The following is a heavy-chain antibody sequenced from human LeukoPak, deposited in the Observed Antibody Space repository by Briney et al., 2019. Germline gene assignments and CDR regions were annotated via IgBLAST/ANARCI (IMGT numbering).Heavy chain of an antibody. V-gene: IGHV3-23*01. CDR3: AKENNWNDGRFNYFDY. CDR1: GFTFSSYA. D-gene: IGHD1-20*01. Sequence: GGSLRLSCAAFGFTFSSYAMTWVRQAPGKGLKWVSTISGSGAGTYYADSVKGRFTISRDNSKNTLYLQMNGLRADDTAVYYCAKENNWNDGRFNYFDYWGQGTLVTVSS. J-gene: IGHJ4*02. CDR2: ISGSGAGT.